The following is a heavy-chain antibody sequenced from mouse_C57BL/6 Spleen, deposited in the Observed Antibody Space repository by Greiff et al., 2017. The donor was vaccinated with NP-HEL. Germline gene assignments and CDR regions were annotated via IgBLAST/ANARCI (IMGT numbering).Heavy chain of an antibody. CDR1: GYTFTSYW. Sequence: QVQLQQPGAELVKPGASVKLSCKASGYTFTSYWMHWVKQRPGRGLEWIGRIDPNSGGTTSNEEFQSKATLTVDKPSSTAYMQLSSLTSEDSAVYYCARDYGTLYAMDYWGQGTSVTVSS. CDR3: ARDYGTLYAMDY. V-gene: IGHV1-72*01. D-gene: IGHD1-1*01. J-gene: IGHJ4*01. CDR2: IDPNSGGT.